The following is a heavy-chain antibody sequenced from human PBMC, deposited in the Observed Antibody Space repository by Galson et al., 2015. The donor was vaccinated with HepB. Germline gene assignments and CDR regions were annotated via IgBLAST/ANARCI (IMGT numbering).Heavy chain of an antibody. V-gene: IGHV3-23*01. CDR1: GFTFSIHA. CDR2: IDGSGDYT. D-gene: IGHD6-25*01. J-gene: IGHJ4*02. CDR3: AKGSAAGRPYYFDY. Sequence: SLRLSCAASGFTFSIHAMSWVRQAPGKGLEWVSAIDGSGDYTYYADSVKGRVTISRDNSQNTLSLQLNSLRAEDTAIYYCAKGSAAGRPYYFDYWGQGTLVAVSS.